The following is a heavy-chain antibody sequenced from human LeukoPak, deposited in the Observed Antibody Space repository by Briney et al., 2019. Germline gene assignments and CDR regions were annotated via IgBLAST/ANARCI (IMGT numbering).Heavy chain of an antibody. D-gene: IGHD5-12*01. J-gene: IGHJ4*02. CDR3: ARDSRLVAIGSGNYYFDY. CDR1: GGSISSSSYY. Sequence: PSETLSLTCTVSGGSISSSSYYWGWIRQPPGKGLEWIGEINHSGSTNYNPSLKSRVTISVDTSKNQFSLKLSSVTAADTAVYYCARDSRLVAIGSGNYYFDYWGQGTLVTVSS. CDR2: INHSGST. V-gene: IGHV4-39*07.